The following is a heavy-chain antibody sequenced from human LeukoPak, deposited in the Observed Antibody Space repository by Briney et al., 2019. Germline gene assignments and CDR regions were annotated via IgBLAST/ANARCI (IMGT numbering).Heavy chain of an antibody. V-gene: IGHV3-7*05. Sequence: PGGSLRLSCAASGFTFGSYWMTWVRQAPGKGLEWVANMKHDGIEKYYVDSVKGRFTISRDNTKNSLYLQMNSLRAEDTAVYFCASEGREGYNYPALDFWGQGILVTVSS. CDR3: ASEGREGYNYPALDF. J-gene: IGHJ4*02. D-gene: IGHD5-24*01. CDR2: MKHDGIEK. CDR1: GFTFGSYW.